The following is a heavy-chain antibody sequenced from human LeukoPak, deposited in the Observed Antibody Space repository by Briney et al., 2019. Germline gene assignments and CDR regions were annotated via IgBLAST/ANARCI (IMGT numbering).Heavy chain of an antibody. V-gene: IGHV3-33*08. CDR2: IWYGGSNK. Sequence: GGYLRLSCAASGFTFSSYGMHWVRQAPGKGLEWVAVIWYGGSNKYYADSVKGRFTISRDNSKNTLYLQMNSLRAEDTAVYYCAIGYRAFYDSSALSLGDYWGQGTLVTVSS. D-gene: IGHD3-22*01. CDR1: GFTFSSYG. J-gene: IGHJ4*02. CDR3: AIGYRAFYDSSALSLGDY.